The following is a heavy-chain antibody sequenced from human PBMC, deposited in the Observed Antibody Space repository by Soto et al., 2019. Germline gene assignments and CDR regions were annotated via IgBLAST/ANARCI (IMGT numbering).Heavy chain of an antibody. CDR1: GFTFSSYS. D-gene: IGHD6-13*01. Sequence: GGSLRLSCAASGFTFSSYSMNWVRQAPGKGLEWVAVISYDGSNKYYADSVKGRFTISRDNSKNTLYLQMNSLRAEDTAVYYCAAAVQSAFDYWGQGTLVTVSS. J-gene: IGHJ4*02. CDR3: AAAVQSAFDY. V-gene: IGHV3-30*03. CDR2: ISYDGSNK.